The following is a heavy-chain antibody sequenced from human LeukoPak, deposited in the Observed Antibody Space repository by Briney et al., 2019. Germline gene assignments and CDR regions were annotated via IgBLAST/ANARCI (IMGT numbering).Heavy chain of an antibody. CDR2: VYSDSGGT. D-gene: IGHD5-18*01. J-gene: IGHJ6*02. CDR1: GYTFTDYH. Sequence: ASVKVSCMASGYTFTDYHIHWVRPAPGQGLEWMGWVYSDSGGTNYEQKFQGMDTMTRDTSITIAYMELSSLRSDDAAIYYCARDSTAMAGLNRDVWGQGTTVTVSS. CDR3: ARDSTAMAGLNRDV. V-gene: IGHV1-2*02.